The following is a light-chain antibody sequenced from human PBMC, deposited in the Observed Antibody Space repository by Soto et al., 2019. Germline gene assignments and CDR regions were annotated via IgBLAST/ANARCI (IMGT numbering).Light chain of an antibody. CDR3: QQYYSNALT. CDR1: QSVLYSSNNKNY. J-gene: IGKJ4*01. CDR2: WAS. Sequence: DIVMTQSPDSLAVSLGERATINCKSSQSVLYSSNNKNYLAWYQQKPGQPPKLLIYWASTRESGVPDRFSGSGSGTDFTLTISSLQAEDVVVYYCQQYYSNALTFGGGTKVEIK. V-gene: IGKV4-1*01.